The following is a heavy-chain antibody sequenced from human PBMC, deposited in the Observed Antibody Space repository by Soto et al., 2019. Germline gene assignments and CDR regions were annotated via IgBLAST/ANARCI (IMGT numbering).Heavy chain of an antibody. CDR3: AVGARWGPRGLEY. V-gene: IGHV4-34*01. CDR1: GGSFSGYY. D-gene: IGHD1-26*01. J-gene: IGHJ4*02. Sequence: SETLSLTCAVYGGSFSGYYWSWIRQPPGKGLEWIGEINHSGSTNYNPSLKSRVTISVDTSKNQFSLKLSSVTAADTAVYYCAVGARWGPRGLEYWGQGTLVTLSS. CDR2: INHSGST.